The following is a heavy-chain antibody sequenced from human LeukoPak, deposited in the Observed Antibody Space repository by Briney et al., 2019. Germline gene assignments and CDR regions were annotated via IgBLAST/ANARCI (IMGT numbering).Heavy chain of an antibody. V-gene: IGHV4-38-2*02. J-gene: IGHJ3*02. D-gene: IGHD7-27*01. CDR2: IYHSGST. CDR3: PRAYWGLGAFDI. CDR1: GYSISSGYY. Sequence: SETLSLTCTVSGYSISSGYYWDWIRQPPGKGLEWIGYIYHSGSTYYNPSLKSRVTISVDTSKNQFSLMLSSATAADTAVYYCPRAYWGLGAFDIWGQGTMVTVSS.